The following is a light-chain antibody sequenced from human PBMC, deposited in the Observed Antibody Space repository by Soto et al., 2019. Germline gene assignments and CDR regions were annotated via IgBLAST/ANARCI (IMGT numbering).Light chain of an antibody. CDR3: QQYEA. CDR1: QSISSW. Sequence: DIQMTQSPSTLSASVGDRVTITCRAGQSISSWLAWYQQKPGKAPKLLIYKASSLESGVPSRFSGSGSGTEFTLTISSLQPDDFATYYCQQYEAFGGGTKVEIK. CDR2: KAS. J-gene: IGKJ4*01. V-gene: IGKV1-5*03.